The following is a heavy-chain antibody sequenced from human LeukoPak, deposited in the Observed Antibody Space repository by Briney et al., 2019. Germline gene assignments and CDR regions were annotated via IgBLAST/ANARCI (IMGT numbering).Heavy chain of an antibody. CDR1: GGSFSSYY. Sequence: SETLSLTCAVYGGSFSSYYWSWIRQPAGKGLEWIGRIYTSGSTNYNPSLKSRVTMSVDTSKNQFSLKLSSVTAADTAVYYCARANYYGSGSYYSPKNWFDPWGQGTLVTVSS. J-gene: IGHJ5*02. CDR2: IYTSGST. V-gene: IGHV4-59*10. CDR3: ARANYYGSGSYYSPKNWFDP. D-gene: IGHD3-10*01.